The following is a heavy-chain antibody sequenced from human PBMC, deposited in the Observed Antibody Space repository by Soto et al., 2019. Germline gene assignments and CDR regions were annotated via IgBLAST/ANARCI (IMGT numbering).Heavy chain of an antibody. J-gene: IGHJ5*02. Sequence: QVHLVESGGGVVQPGRSLSLSCVASGFIFSSYGMHWVRQAPGKGLEWVAVISYDGSNKYYAESVKGRFTISRDNSKNTLYLQMNSLRAEDTAVYYCAKAANWGAVAVPFDPWGQGTLVTVSS. CDR2: ISYDGSNK. D-gene: IGHD6-19*01. CDR1: GFIFSSYG. CDR3: AKAANWGAVAVPFDP. V-gene: IGHV3-30*18.